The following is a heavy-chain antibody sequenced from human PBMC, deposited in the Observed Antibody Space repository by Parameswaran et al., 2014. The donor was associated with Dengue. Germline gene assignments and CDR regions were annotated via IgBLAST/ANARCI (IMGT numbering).Heavy chain of an antibody. J-gene: IGHJ6*04. Sequence: WVRQAPGQGLEWMGWINPNSGGTNYAQKFQGWVTMTRDTSISTAYMELSRLRSDDTAVYYCARGGYYDLPYGMDVWAKDHGHRLL. V-gene: IGHV1-2*04. D-gene: IGHD3-3*01. CDR3: ARGGYYDLPYGMDV. CDR2: INPNSGGT.